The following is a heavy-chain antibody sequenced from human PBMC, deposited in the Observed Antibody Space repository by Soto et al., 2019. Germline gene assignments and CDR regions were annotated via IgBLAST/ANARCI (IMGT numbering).Heavy chain of an antibody. CDR1: GYTFTSYG. Sequence: ASVKVSCKASGYTFTSYGISWVRQAPGQGLEWMGWITAYNGKTNYAQNLQGRVIMTTDTSTSTAYMELRSLRSDDTAVYYCARSMYYFDSSGYSYHYYGMDVWGQGTTVTVS. CDR3: ARSMYYFDSSGYSYHYYGMDV. J-gene: IGHJ6*02. D-gene: IGHD3-22*01. V-gene: IGHV1-18*01. CDR2: ITAYNGKT.